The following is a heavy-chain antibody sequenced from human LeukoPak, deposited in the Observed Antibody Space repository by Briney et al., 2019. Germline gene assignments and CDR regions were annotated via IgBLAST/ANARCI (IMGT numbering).Heavy chain of an antibody. D-gene: IGHD2-15*01. V-gene: IGHV3-30*04. CDR1: GFTFSSYA. CDR2: ISYDGSNK. Sequence: GGSLRLSCAASGFTFSSYAMHWVRQAPGKGPEWVAVISYDGSNKYYADSVKGRFTISRDNSKNTLYLQMNSLRAEDTAVYYCARDRGLCSGGSCYYFDYWGQGTLVTVSS. CDR3: ARDRGLCSGGSCYYFDY. J-gene: IGHJ4*02.